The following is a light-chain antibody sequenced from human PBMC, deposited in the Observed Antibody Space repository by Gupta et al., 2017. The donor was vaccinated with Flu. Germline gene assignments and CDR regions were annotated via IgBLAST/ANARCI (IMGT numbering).Light chain of an antibody. J-gene: IGKJ4*01. V-gene: IGKV3-20*01. CDR3: QRDCSSVT. Sequence: EVVLTQSPDTLSLSPGERAALSCRASQDIAGNYLGWYQQKPGQAPKLVIYGPSKRDMGTPGRFSGNGGAKDFTLTSDRQEDEVCAVYYRQRDCSSVTFGGGTTVEIK. CDR1: QDIAGNY. CDR2: GPS.